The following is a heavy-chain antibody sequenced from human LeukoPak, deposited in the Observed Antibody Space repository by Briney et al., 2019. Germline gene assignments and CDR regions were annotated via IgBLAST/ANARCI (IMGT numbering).Heavy chain of an antibody. Sequence: PSETLSLTCTVSGDSISSGDYYWSWIRQPPGKGLEWIGSIYHSGSTYYNPSLKSRVTISVDTSKNQFSLKLSSVTAADTAVYYCARDDSSGYYVDYWGQGTLVTVSS. J-gene: IGHJ4*02. D-gene: IGHD3-22*01. CDR2: IYHSGST. V-gene: IGHV4-38-2*02. CDR3: ARDDSSGYYVDY. CDR1: GDSISSGDYY.